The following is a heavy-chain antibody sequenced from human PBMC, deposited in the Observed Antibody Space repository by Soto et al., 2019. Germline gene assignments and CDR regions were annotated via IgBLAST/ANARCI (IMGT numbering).Heavy chain of an antibody. V-gene: IGHV3-15*01. Sequence: EVQLVESGGGLVKPGESLRLSCAASGFTFNYAWMTWVRQAPGKGLEWVGRIKKKTDGGTTDYAAPVKGRFTVSRDDSKSTLYLQMNSLTTEDAAVYYCTSIWDDFWGQGTLVTVSS. D-gene: IGHD1-26*01. CDR3: TSIWDDF. CDR2: IKKKTDGGTT. J-gene: IGHJ4*02. CDR1: GFTFNYAW.